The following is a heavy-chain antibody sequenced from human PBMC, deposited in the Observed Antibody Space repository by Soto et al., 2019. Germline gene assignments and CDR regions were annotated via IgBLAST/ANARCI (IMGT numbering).Heavy chain of an antibody. J-gene: IGHJ4*02. D-gene: IGHD1-26*01. CDR3: ARISGSYRHLDY. CDR2: SRNKGNSYTT. CDR1: GFTFSDHY. Sequence: EVQLVESGGGLVQPGGSLRLSCAASGFTFSDHYMDWVRQAPGKGLEWVGRSRNKGNSYTTEYAASVKGRFIISRDESNNSLYLQMNSLKIEDTAVYYCARISGSYRHLDYWGQGTLVTVSS. V-gene: IGHV3-72*01.